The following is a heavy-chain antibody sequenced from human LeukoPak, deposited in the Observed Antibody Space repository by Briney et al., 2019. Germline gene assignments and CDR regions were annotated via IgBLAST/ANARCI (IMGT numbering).Heavy chain of an antibody. V-gene: IGHV3-23*01. Sequence: PGGSLRLSCAASGFTFSSYAMSWVRQAPGKGLEWVSTINDSGGRTYFADSVKGRFTISRDNSKNTLYLQMNSLRAEDTALYYCAKEPTPGGAFYFDYWGQGTLVTVSS. CDR3: AKEPTPGGAFYFDY. CDR1: GFTFSSYA. J-gene: IGHJ4*02. D-gene: IGHD3-10*01. CDR2: INDSGGRT.